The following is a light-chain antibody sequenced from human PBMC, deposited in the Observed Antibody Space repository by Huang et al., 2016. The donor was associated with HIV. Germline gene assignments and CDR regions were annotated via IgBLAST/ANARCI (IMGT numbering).Light chain of an antibody. CDR2: AAS. CDR3: QQRFSTTIT. V-gene: IGKV1-39*01. J-gene: IGKJ5*01. CDR1: QNVNTY. Sequence: DIQMTQSPPSLSASVGDSVTIACRASQNVNTYLNWYQQKPGQAPRLLIFAASSLRSGVPSRFSGSVSGTEFTLTISSLQLEDFATYYCQQRFSTTITFGQGTRLDIK.